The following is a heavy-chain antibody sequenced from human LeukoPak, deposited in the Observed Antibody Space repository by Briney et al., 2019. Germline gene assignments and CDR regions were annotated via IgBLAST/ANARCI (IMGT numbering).Heavy chain of an antibody. CDR1: GFTVSSNY. D-gene: IGHD4-17*01. CDR3: ASGPPYYPAVGDPFDY. Sequence: GGSLRLSCAASGFTVSSNYMNWVRQAPGKGLEWVSVIYSGGSTYYADSVKGRFTLSRDSSKNTVFLQMNSLRTEDTAMYYCASGPPYYPAVGDPFDYWGQGTLVTVSS. J-gene: IGHJ4*02. V-gene: IGHV3-53*01. CDR2: IYSGGST.